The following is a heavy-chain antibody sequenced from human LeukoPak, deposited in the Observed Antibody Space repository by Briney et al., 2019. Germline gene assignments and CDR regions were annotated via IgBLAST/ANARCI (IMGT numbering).Heavy chain of an antibody. Sequence: PGGSLRLSCAASGFNFSNNWMNWVRLAPGKGLECVANIKQDGTEKYYVDSVKGRFTISRDNAKNSLYLQMNSLRAEDTAVYYCARVRSWHYSMDVWGQGTTVTVSS. D-gene: IGHD5-12*01. CDR2: IKQDGTEK. CDR1: GFNFSNNW. CDR3: ARVRSWHYSMDV. J-gene: IGHJ6*02. V-gene: IGHV3-7*04.